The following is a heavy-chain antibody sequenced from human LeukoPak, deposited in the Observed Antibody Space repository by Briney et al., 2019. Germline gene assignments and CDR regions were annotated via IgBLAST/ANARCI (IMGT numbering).Heavy chain of an antibody. CDR2: IRNKANSYAT. V-gene: IGHV3-73*01. CDR3: TLYYSRRDYVFDY. J-gene: IGHJ4*02. CDR1: GFTFSSSA. Sequence: GGSLRLSCAASGFTFSSSAMHWVRQASGKGLEWVGRIRNKANSYATAYAASVKGRFTLSRDDSKNTAYLQMNSLKTEDTAVYYCTLYYSRRDYVFDYWGQGTLVTVSS. D-gene: IGHD4-17*01.